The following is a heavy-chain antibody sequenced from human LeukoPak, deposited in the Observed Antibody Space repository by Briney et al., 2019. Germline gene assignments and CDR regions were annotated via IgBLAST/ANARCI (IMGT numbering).Heavy chain of an antibody. Sequence: GGSLRLSCAASGFTFSSYSMNWVRQAPGKGLEWVSSISSSSSYIYYADSVKGRFTISRDNAKNSLYLQMNSLRAEDTAVYYCARDSGDIVAPPDYYYYMDVWGKGTTVTVSS. V-gene: IGHV3-21*01. J-gene: IGHJ6*03. CDR2: ISSSSSYI. CDR1: GFTFSSYS. D-gene: IGHD5-12*01. CDR3: ARDSGDIVAPPDYYYYMDV.